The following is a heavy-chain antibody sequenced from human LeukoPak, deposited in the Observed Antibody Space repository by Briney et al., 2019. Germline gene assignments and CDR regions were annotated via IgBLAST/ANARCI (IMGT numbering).Heavy chain of an antibody. J-gene: IGHJ3*01. D-gene: IGHD4-23*01. V-gene: IGHV1-3*01. CDR1: GYTFIDYT. Sequence: ASVKVSCKASGYTFIDYTIHWVRQAPGQRLEWMGWIIVGKGNTRCSQKFQGRVIITSDTSASTTYMELSSLRSEDTAVYYCTRDVMVGTGIALDVWGQGTMVTVSS. CDR2: IIVGKGNT. CDR3: TRDVMVGTGIALDV.